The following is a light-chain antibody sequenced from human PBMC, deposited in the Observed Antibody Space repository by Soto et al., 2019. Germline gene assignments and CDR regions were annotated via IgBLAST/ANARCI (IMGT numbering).Light chain of an antibody. V-gene: IGKV1-39*01. J-gene: IGKJ4*01. Sequence: DIQMTQSTSSLSASVGDRVTITCRASQSISSYLNWYQQKPGKAPKLLIYAASSLQSGVPSSISDRGSETDFTLTISSLQPDDVATYYCHQSYSTPLTLGGGNKVE. CDR2: AAS. CDR3: HQSYSTPLT. CDR1: QSISSY.